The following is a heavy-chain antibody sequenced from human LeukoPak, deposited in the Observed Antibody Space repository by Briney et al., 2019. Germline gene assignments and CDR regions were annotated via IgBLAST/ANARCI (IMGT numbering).Heavy chain of an antibody. V-gene: IGHV3-74*03. Sequence: GGSLRLSFSASGFTLSNHWMHWVRQAPGKGLVWVSRIDERGSKAMYADSVKGRFSISKDNAKNTVNLQMNSLRVEDTGVYYCIRDEALCRPDGWGQGTLVTVSS. CDR1: GFTLSNHW. J-gene: IGHJ4*02. D-gene: IGHD2-15*01. CDR3: IRDEALCRPDG. CDR2: IDERGSKA.